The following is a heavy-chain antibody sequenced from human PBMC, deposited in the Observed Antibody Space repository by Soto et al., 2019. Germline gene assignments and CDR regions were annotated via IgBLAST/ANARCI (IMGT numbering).Heavy chain of an antibody. J-gene: IGHJ6*02. V-gene: IGHV4-34*01. D-gene: IGHD6-13*01. Sequence: LSLTCAVYGGSFSGYYWSWIRQPPGKGLEWIGEINHSGSTNYNPSLKSRVTISVDTSKNQFSLKLSSVTAADTAVYYCARGTPYSSSWYSGDYYYGMDVWGQGTTVTVSS. CDR3: ARGTPYSSSWYSGDYYYGMDV. CDR1: GGSFSGYY. CDR2: INHSGST.